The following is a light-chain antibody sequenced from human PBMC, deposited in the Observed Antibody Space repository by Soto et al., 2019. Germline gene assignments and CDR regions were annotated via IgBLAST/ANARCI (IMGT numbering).Light chain of an antibody. Sequence: EIVLTQSPATLSVSPGERATLSCRASQSVNQKLGWYQQKPGQAPRLLIYVASYRATGIPARFSGSGSGTEYTLTISNLQAEDFAVYYCQQYGSSSTFGQGTRLEIK. CDR1: QSVNQK. J-gene: IGKJ5*01. CDR2: VAS. CDR3: QQYGSSST. V-gene: IGKV3-15*01.